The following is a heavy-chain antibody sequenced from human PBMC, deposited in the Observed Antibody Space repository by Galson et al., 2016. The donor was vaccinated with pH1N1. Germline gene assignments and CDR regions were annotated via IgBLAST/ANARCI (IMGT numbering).Heavy chain of an antibody. D-gene: IGHD2-21*02. CDR1: GDSINRNY. J-gene: IGHJ5*02. CDR3: ARGGGDLDP. Sequence: LSLTCTVSGDSINRNYWSWIRQPPGKGLEWIGYIYYSGTTSYNPSLKSRITISVDSSQGQFSLKLTSVTAADTAVYYCARGGGDLDPWGQGTLVTVSS. V-gene: IGHV4-59*01. CDR2: IYYSGTT.